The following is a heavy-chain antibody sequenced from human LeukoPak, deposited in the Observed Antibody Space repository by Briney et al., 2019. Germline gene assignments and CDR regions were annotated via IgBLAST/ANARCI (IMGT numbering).Heavy chain of an antibody. J-gene: IGHJ3*02. D-gene: IGHD1-1*01. CDR2: IKEDGREI. V-gene: IGHV3-7*03. Sequence: GGSLRLSCVTTDFTFKNSWMTWVRQAPGKGLEWVANIKEDGREINYLGSVKGRFTISRDNAKKSLYLQMNSLRAEDTALYHCVRSHWRAGDAFDIWGQGTMVIVSS. CDR3: VRSHWRAGDAFDI. CDR1: DFTFKNSW.